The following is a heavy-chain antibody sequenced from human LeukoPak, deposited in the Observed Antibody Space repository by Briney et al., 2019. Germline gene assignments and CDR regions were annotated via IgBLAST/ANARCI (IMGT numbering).Heavy chain of an antibody. CDR3: ARVGLIRGSGNWFDP. J-gene: IGHJ5*02. CDR2: IYYSGST. D-gene: IGHD3-10*01. CDR1: GYSISSGYY. V-gene: IGHV4-61*01. Sequence: SETLSLTCTVSGYSISSGYYWSWIRQPPGKGLEWIGYIYYSGSTNYNPSLKGRVTISVDTSKNQFSLKLSSVTAADTAVYYCARVGLIRGSGNWFDPWGQGTLVTVSS.